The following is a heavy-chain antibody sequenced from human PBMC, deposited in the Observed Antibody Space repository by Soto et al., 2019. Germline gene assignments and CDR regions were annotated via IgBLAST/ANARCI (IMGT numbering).Heavy chain of an antibody. CDR1: GFTFNTFA. D-gene: IGHD3-9*01. J-gene: IGHJ4*02. V-gene: IGHV3-30-3*01. CDR2: ISYDGSHK. CDR3: ARDRADGLRSFDWLCLDY. Sequence: QVQLVESGGGVVQPGRSLRLSCATSGFTFNTFAMHWVHQAPGKGLEWLAVISYDGSHKYYADSMKGRIIISRDNSKNTLYLQMKALRGEDTAVYYCARDRADGLRSFDWLCLDYWGQGTLVIVSS.